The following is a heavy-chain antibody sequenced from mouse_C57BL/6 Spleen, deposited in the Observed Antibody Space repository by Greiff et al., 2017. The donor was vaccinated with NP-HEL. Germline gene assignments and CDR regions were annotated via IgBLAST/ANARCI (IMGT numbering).Heavy chain of an antibody. V-gene: IGHV5-6*02. CDR1: GFTFSSYG. Sequence: EVKVVESGGDLVKPGGSLKLSCAASGFTFSSYGMSWVRQTPDKRLEWVATISSGGSYTYYPDSVKGRFTISRDNAKNTLYLQMRSLKSEDTAMYYCARRLLTTGYFDYWGQGTTLTVSS. J-gene: IGHJ2*01. D-gene: IGHD1-1*01. CDR2: ISSGGSYT. CDR3: ARRLLTTGYFDY.